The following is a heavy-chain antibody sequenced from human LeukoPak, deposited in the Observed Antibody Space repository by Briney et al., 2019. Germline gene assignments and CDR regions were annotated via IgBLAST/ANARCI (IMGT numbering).Heavy chain of an antibody. J-gene: IGHJ5*02. Sequence: PSETLSLTCTVSGGSISSGGYYWSWIRQHPGKGLEWIGYIHHSGSTYYNPSLKSRLIISLDTSKNQFSLKLNSVTAADTAVYYCANYGSGSYRFDPWGQGTLVTVSS. D-gene: IGHD3-10*01. CDR3: ANYGSGSYRFDP. CDR1: GGSISSGGYY. V-gene: IGHV4-31*03. CDR2: IHHSGST.